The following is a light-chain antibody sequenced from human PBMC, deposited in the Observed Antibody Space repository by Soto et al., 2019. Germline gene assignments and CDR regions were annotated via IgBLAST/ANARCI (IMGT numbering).Light chain of an antibody. Sequence: EIVMTQSPASPSVSPGESATLSCRASQTVSKNLAWYQQKPGQAPRLLIYDASTRATGIPVRFRGSGSGTQFTLTISSLQSEDSAVYYCHQYTNWLALTFGGGTKVDI. CDR1: QTVSKN. CDR2: DAS. CDR3: HQYTNWLALT. V-gene: IGKV3-15*01. J-gene: IGKJ4*01.